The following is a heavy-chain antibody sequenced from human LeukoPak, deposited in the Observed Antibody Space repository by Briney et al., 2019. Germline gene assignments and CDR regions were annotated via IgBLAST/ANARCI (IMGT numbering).Heavy chain of an antibody. CDR2: INTNTGNP. CDR3: ARERNDCYGSSGCVGDSYMDV. Sequence: GASVKVSCKASGYTFTSYAMNWVRQAPGQGLEWMGWINTNTGNPTYAQGFTGRFVFPLDTSVSTAYLQISSLKADDTAVYYCARERNDCYGSSGCVGDSYMDVWGKGTTVTVSS. CDR1: GYTFTSYA. D-gene: IGHD3-22*01. V-gene: IGHV7-4-1*02. J-gene: IGHJ6*03.